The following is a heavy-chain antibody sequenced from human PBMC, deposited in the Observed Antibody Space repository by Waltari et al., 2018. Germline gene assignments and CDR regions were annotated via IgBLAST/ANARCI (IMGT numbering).Heavy chain of an antibody. CDR3: ARRSLDGYNSGPYWYFDL. CDR1: GGSFSGYY. J-gene: IGHJ2*01. V-gene: IGHV4-34*01. CDR2: INHSGST. Sequence: QVQLQQWGAGLLKPSETLSLTCAVYGGSFSGYYWSWNRQPPGKGLEWIGEINHSGSTNYNPSLKSRVTISVDTSKNQFSLKLSSVTAADTAVYYCARRSLDGYNSGPYWYFDLWGRGTLVTVSS. D-gene: IGHD5-12*01.